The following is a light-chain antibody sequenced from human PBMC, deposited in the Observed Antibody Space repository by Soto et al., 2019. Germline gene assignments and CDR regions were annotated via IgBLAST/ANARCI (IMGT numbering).Light chain of an antibody. CDR1: SSDVGGYNY. J-gene: IGLJ1*01. V-gene: IGLV2-14*01. CDR3: SSFRSGSTL. CDR2: EVS. Sequence: QSVLTQPASVSGSPGQSITISCTGTSSDVGGYNYVSWYQQHPGKAPKLMIYEVSNRPSGVSNRISGSKSGNTASLTISGLQAEDEADYYCSSFRSGSTLFGTGTKVTVL.